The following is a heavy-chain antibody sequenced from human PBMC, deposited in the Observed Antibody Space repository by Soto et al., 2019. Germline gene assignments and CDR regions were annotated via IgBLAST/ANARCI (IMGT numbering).Heavy chain of an antibody. V-gene: IGHV1-18*01. CDR1: GYTFTSYG. J-gene: IGHJ5*02. CDR2: ISAYNGNT. Sequence: AAVKVSCKASGYTFTSYGISWVRQAPGQGLEWMGWISAYNGNTNYAQKLQGRVTMTTDTSTSTAYMELRSLRSDDTAVYYCAIVNTMVRRLNWFDPSGQGTLVIVSS. CDR3: AIVNTMVRRLNWFDP. D-gene: IGHD3-10*01.